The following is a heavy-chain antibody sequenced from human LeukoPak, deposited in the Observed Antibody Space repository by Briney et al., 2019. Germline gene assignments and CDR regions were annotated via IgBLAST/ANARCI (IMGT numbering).Heavy chain of an antibody. V-gene: IGHV1-46*01. CDR2: INPSGGST. CDR3: ARYGDFDAFDI. D-gene: IGHD4-17*01. J-gene: IGHJ3*02. CDR1: GYTFTSYY. Sequence: ASVKVSCKASGYTFTSYYIDWVRHAPGQGLEWMGIINPSGGSTSYAQKFQGRVTMTRDTSTSTVYMELSSLRSEDTAVYYCARYGDFDAFDIWGQGTMVTASS.